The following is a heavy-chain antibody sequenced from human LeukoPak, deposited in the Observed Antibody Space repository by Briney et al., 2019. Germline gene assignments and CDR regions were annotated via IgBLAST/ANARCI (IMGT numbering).Heavy chain of an antibody. CDR3: ARRRYCSGGSCYPPDY. Sequence: PSETLSLTCTVSGGSISSSSYYWGWIRQPPGKGLEWIGSIYYSGGTYYNPSLKSRVTISVDTSKNQFSLKLSSVTAADTAVYYCARRRYCSGGSCYPPDYWGQGTLVTVSS. CDR2: IYYSGGT. CDR1: GGSISSSSYY. V-gene: IGHV4-39*01. J-gene: IGHJ4*02. D-gene: IGHD2-15*01.